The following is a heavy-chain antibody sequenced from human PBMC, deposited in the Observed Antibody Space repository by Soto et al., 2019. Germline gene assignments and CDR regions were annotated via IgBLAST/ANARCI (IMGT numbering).Heavy chain of an antibody. CDR3: ARDHTRDGYLDY. CDR1: GGSVSSGSYY. J-gene: IGHJ4*02. V-gene: IGHV4-61*01. Sequence: PSETLSLTCTVSGGSVSSGSYYWSWIRQPPGKGLEWIGYIYYSGSTNYNPSLKSRVTISVDTSKNQFSLKLSSVTAADTAVYYCARDHTRDGYLDYWGQGTLVTVSS. CDR2: IYYSGST.